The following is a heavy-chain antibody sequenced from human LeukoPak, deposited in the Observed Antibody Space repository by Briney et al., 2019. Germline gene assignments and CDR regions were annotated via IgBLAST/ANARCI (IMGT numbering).Heavy chain of an antibody. J-gene: IGHJ6*03. CDR2: IYYSGST. CDR3: ATWRYCSGGSCYGNYYMDV. Sequence: SETLSLTCTVSGGSISSYYWSWIRQPPGKGLEWIGYIYYSGSTNYNPSLKSRVTISIDTSKNQFSLKLSSVTAVDTAVYYCATWRYCSGGSCYGNYYMDVWGKGTTVTVSS. CDR1: GGSISSYY. D-gene: IGHD2-15*01. V-gene: IGHV4-59*01.